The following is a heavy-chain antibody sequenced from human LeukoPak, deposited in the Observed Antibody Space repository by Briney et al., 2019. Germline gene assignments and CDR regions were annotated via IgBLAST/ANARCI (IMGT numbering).Heavy chain of an antibody. CDR1: GFTFSSYA. Sequence: GGSLRLSCAASGFTFSSYAMHWVRQAPGKGLEWLPVTSADESIKIYNDSVRGRFTISRDNSKNIQYLQMNSVRVEDTAVYYCARDPVLGAPDYLDYWGRGTLVTVSS. CDR2: TSADESIK. J-gene: IGHJ4*02. D-gene: IGHD1-26*01. CDR3: ARDPVLGAPDYLDY. V-gene: IGHV3-30-3*01.